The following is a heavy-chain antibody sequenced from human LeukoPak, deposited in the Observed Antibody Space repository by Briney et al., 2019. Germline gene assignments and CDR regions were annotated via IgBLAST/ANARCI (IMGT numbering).Heavy chain of an antibody. CDR1: GGSISSNSCY. J-gene: IGHJ4*02. D-gene: IGHD3-10*01. Sequence: SETLSLSCTVSGGSISSNSCYWGWVRQPPGKGLEWIGTIYYSGSIYYNPSLKSRVTISVDTSKNQFSLNLTSVTAADTAVYYCASRLIRGDYFNYWGQGTLVTVSS. CDR2: IYYSGSI. V-gene: IGHV4-39*01. CDR3: ASRLIRGDYFNY.